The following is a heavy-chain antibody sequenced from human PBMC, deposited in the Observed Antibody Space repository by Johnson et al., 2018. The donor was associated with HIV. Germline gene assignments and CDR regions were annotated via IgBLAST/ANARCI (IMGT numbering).Heavy chain of an antibody. D-gene: IGHD1-1*01. J-gene: IGHJ3*02. Sequence: VQLVESGGGVVQPGGSLRLSCAASGFAFSSYGVNWVRQAPGKGLEWVSYISSSGATIYYADSVKGRFTISRDNAKNSLYLQMNSLRAEDTALYYCAKSPGRNEPLDAFDIWGQGTMVTVSS. CDR2: ISSSGATI. CDR1: GFAFSSYG. CDR3: AKSPGRNEPLDAFDI. V-gene: IGHV3-48*04.